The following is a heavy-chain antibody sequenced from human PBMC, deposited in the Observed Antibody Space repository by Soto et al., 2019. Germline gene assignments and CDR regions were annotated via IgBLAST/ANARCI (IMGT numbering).Heavy chain of an antibody. CDR2: IIPIFGTA. Sequence: SVKGYCKAAGGTFSSYAVGWVRQAPGQGLEWMGGIIPIFGTANYAQKFQGRVTITADESTSTAYMELSSLRSEDTAVYYCARDYYGSGNPSHYYGMDVWGQGTTVTVSS. CDR1: GGTFSSYA. D-gene: IGHD3-10*01. V-gene: IGHV1-69*13. J-gene: IGHJ6*02. CDR3: ARDYYGSGNPSHYYGMDV.